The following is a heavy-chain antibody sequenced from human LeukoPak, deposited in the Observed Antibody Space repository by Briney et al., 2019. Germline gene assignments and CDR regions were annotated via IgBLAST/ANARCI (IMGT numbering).Heavy chain of an antibody. CDR2: ISAYNGNT. V-gene: IGHV1-18*01. D-gene: IGHD6-13*01. CDR3: ARVGRSSSSWPYFDY. Sequence: ASVKVSCKASGYTFTSYGISWVRQAPGQGLEWMGWISAYNGNTNSAQKLQGRVTMTTDTSTSTAYMELRSLRSDDTAVYYCARVGRSSSSWPYFDYWGQGTLVTVSS. J-gene: IGHJ4*02. CDR1: GYTFTSYG.